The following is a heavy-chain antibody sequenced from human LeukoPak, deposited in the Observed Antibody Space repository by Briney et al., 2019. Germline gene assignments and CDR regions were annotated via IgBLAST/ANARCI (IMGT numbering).Heavy chain of an antibody. Sequence: SETLPLTCAVYGGSFSGYYWSWIRQPPGKGLEWIGEINHSGSTNYNPSLKSRVTISVDTSKNQFSLKLSSVTAADTAVYYCARRRGTVTRDWFDPWGQGTLVTVSS. CDR3: ARRRGTVTRDWFDP. CDR1: GGSFSGYY. V-gene: IGHV4-34*01. CDR2: INHSGST. D-gene: IGHD4-17*01. J-gene: IGHJ5*02.